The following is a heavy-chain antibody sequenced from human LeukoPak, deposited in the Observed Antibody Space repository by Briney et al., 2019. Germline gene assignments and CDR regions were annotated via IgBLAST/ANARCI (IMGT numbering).Heavy chain of an antibody. J-gene: IGHJ4*02. CDR1: GGSVSPYY. Sequence: SETLSLTCTVSGGSVSPYYWSWIRQPPGKDLELIAFISYSGSTHHYNPSLTSRVTISADTSKNQFSLKLASVTAADTAVYYCARHSVASPHYFDYWGQGALVTVSS. CDR3: ARHSVASPHYFDY. CDR2: ISYSGSTH. D-gene: IGHD5/OR15-5a*01. V-gene: IGHV4-59*08.